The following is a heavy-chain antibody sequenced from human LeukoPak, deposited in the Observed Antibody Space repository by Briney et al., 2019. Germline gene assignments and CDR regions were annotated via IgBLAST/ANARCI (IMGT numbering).Heavy chain of an antibody. D-gene: IGHD6-13*01. V-gene: IGHV3-7*03. CDR2: IKQDGSEK. Sequence: GGSLRLSCAASGFTLSSYWMHWVRQAPGKGLEWVANIKQDGSEKYYVDSVKGRFTISRDNAKNSLYLQMNSLRAEDTAVYYCASSGIRKYYFDYWGQGTLVTVSS. J-gene: IGHJ4*02. CDR1: GFTLSSYW. CDR3: ASSGIRKYYFDY.